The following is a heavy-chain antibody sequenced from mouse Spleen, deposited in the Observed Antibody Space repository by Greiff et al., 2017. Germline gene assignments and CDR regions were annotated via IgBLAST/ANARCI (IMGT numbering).Heavy chain of an antibody. Sequence: EVKLMESGPELVKPGASVKISCKASGYSFTDYNMNWVKQSNGKSLEWIGVINPNYGTTSYNQKFKGKATLTVDQSSSTAYMQLNSLTSEDSAVYYCARGDYGTLYYYAMDYWGQGTSVTVSS. CDR2: INPNYGTT. J-gene: IGHJ4*01. D-gene: IGHD1-1*01. CDR1: GYSFTDYN. CDR3: ARGDYGTLYYYAMDY. V-gene: IGHV1-39*01.